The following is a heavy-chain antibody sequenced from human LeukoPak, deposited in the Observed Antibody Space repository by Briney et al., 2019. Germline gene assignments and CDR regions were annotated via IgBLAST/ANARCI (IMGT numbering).Heavy chain of an antibody. Sequence: SETLSLTCAVYGVSFSGYYWSWIRQPPGKGLEWIGEINHSGSTNYNPSLKSRVTISVDTSKNQFSLKLSSVTAADTAVYYCARVYFGVVIIWRDYNWFDPWGRGTLVTVSS. J-gene: IGHJ5*02. D-gene: IGHD3-3*01. CDR2: INHSGST. CDR3: ARVYFGVVIIWRDYNWFDP. V-gene: IGHV4-34*01. CDR1: GVSFSGYY.